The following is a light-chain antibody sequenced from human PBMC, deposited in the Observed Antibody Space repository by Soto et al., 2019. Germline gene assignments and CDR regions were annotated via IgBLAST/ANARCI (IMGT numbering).Light chain of an antibody. CDR3: QQSYSTPWT. CDR1: QSISSY. CDR2: ASS. V-gene: IGKV1-39*01. J-gene: IGKJ1*01. Sequence: DIQMTQSPSSLSASLGDRVTVTCRAGQSISSYLNWYQQKPGKAPKVLIYASSSLQSGVPSRFSCRGSGTDFTLTISSLQPEDFATYYCQQSYSTPWTFGQGTKVEIK.